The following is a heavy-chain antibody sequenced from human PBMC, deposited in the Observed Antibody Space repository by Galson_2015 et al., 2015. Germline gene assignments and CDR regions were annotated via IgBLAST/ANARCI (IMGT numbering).Heavy chain of an antibody. CDR2: ISWNSGSV. V-gene: IGHV3-9*01. CDR3: SKVKSGYSSSWYDY. Sequence: SLRLSCAASGFTFDDYAMHWVRQAPGKGLEWVSSISWNSGSVGYADSVRGRFTISRDNAKNSLYLQMNSLRTEDTALYCCSKVKSGYSSSWYDYWGQGTLVIVSP. CDR1: GFTFDDYA. J-gene: IGHJ4*02. D-gene: IGHD6-13*01.